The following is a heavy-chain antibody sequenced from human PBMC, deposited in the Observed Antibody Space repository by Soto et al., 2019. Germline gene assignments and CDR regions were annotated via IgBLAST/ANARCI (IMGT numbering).Heavy chain of an antibody. CDR2: ISTCSGDT. D-gene: IGHD5-12*01. V-gene: IGHV1-18*01. Sequence: GXSVKVSCKASGYTFFTYDISWVRQAPGQGLEWMGWISTCSGDTKYAQKFQGRVTMTTDTSTTTAYLELRSLRSDDKAVYYCARHHGPTTSENWFDPWGQGTLVTVSS. J-gene: IGHJ5*02. CDR1: GYTFFTYD. CDR3: ARHHGPTTSENWFDP.